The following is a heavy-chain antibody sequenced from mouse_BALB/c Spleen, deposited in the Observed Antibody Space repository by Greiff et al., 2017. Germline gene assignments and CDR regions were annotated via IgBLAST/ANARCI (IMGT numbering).Heavy chain of an antibody. CDR3: ARDGTGTFFDY. CDR1: GYTFTSYW. CDR2: INPSTGYT. D-gene: IGHD4-1*01. Sequence: QVQLQQSGTVLARPGASVKMSCKASGYTFTSYWMHWVKQRPGQGLEWIGYINPSTGYTEYNQKFKDKATLTADKSSSTAYMQLSSLTSEDSAVYYCARDGTGTFFDYWGQGTTLTVSS. J-gene: IGHJ2*01. V-gene: IGHV1-4*01.